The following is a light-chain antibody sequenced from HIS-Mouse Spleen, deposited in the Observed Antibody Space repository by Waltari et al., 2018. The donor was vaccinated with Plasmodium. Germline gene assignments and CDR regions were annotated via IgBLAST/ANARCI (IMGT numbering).Light chain of an antibody. J-gene: IGLJ1*01. Sequence: SYELTQPPSVSVSPGQTARITCSGDALPKQYAYWYQQKPGQAPVLVIYKDSERPSGIPERFSGSSPGKTVTLTISGVQAEDEADYYCQSADSSGTYVFGTGTKVTVL. CDR1: ALPKQY. V-gene: IGLV3-25*03. CDR3: QSADSSGTYV. CDR2: KDS.